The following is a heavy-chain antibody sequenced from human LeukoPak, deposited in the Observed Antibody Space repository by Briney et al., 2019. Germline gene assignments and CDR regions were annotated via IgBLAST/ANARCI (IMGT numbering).Heavy chain of an antibody. CDR3: AKGRFSAPFDY. J-gene: IGHJ4*02. CDR2: IYISGST. V-gene: IGHV3-53*01. D-gene: IGHD3-10*01. Sequence: GGSLRLSCAASGFTVSSNYMNWVRQAPGKGLEWVSVIYISGSTYYADSVKGRFTISRDNSKNTLYLQMNSLRAEDTAVYYCAKGRFSAPFDYWGQGTLVTVSP. CDR1: GFTVSSNY.